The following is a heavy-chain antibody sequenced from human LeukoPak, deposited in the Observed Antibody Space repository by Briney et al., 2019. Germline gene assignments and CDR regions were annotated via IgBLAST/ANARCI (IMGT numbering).Heavy chain of an antibody. Sequence: GRSLRLSCAASGFTFSSYGMHWVRQAPGKGLEWVAVISYDGSNKYYADSVEGRFTISRDNSKNTLYLQMNSLRAEDTAVYYCAEDREDIVVVPAASAAGLWGQGTLVTVSS. D-gene: IGHD2-2*01. CDR2: ISYDGSNK. V-gene: IGHV3-30*18. J-gene: IGHJ4*02. CDR3: AEDREDIVVVPAASAAGL. CDR1: GFTFSSYG.